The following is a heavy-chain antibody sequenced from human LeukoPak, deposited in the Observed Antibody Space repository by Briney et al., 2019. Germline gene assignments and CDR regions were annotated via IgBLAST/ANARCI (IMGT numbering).Heavy chain of an antibody. CDR3: ARVDQDIVVVPAAMSFNY. CDR2: IYPGDSDT. CDR1: GYSFTSYW. Sequence: GESLKISCKGSGYSFTSYWIGWVRQMPGKGLEWMGIIYPGDSDTRYSPSFQGQVTISADKPISTAYLQWSSLKASDTAMYYCARVDQDIVVVPAAMSFNYWGQGTLVTVSS. V-gene: IGHV5-51*04. D-gene: IGHD2-2*01. J-gene: IGHJ4*02.